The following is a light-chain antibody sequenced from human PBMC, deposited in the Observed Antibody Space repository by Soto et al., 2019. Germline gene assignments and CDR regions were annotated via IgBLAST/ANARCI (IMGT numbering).Light chain of an antibody. V-gene: IGKV1-6*01. CDR2: GAY. CDR3: KQYKSYAWT. J-gene: IGKJ1*01. Sequence: AIQMTQSPSSLSASVGDRVTISCRASQGIGNALGWYQQKPGKPHKVLIYGAYNLQSGVQPRFSGSGSGTDFTLTIRSLQPDDFATYYCKQYKSYAWTFGQGTKVDIK. CDR1: QGIGNA.